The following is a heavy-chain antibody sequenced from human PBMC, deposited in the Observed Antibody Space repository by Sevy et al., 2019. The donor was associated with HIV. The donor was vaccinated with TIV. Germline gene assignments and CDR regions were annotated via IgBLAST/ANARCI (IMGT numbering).Heavy chain of an antibody. Sequence: GSLRLSCAASGFTFSSYAMHWVRQAPGKGLEWVAVISYDGSNKYYADSVKGRFTISRDNSKNTLYLQMNSLRAEDTAVYYCARESYIVGATFGGQGTLVTVSS. CDR1: GFTFSSYA. CDR3: ARESYIVGATF. CDR2: ISYDGSNK. J-gene: IGHJ4*02. D-gene: IGHD1-26*01. V-gene: IGHV3-30-3*01.